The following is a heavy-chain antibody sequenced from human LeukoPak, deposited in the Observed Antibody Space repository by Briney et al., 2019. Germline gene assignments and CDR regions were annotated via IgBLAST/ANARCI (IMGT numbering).Heavy chain of an antibody. CDR1: GGSISSYY. CDR3: ARDQPAGDYFDY. J-gene: IGHJ4*02. Sequence: PSETLSLTCTVSGGSISSYYWSWIRQSAGKGLEWIGRIYTSGSTNYNPSLKSRVTISVDKSKNQFSLKLSSVTAADTAVYYCARDQPAGDYFDYWGQGTLVTVPS. D-gene: IGHD2-2*01. CDR2: IYTSGST. V-gene: IGHV4-4*07.